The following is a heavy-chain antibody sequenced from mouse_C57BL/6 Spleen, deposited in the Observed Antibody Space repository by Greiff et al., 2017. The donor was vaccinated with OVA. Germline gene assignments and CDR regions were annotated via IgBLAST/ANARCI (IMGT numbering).Heavy chain of an antibody. CDR3: TTDYGSLFAY. CDR1: GFNIKDDY. J-gene: IGHJ3*01. V-gene: IGHV14-4*01. D-gene: IGHD1-1*01. CDR2: IDPENGDT. Sequence: EVQLQQSGAELVRPGASVTLSCTASGFNIKDDYMHWVKPRPEQGLEWIGWIDPENGDTEYASKFQGQATITADTSSNTAYLQLSSLTSEDTAVYYCTTDYGSLFAYWGQGTLVTVSA.